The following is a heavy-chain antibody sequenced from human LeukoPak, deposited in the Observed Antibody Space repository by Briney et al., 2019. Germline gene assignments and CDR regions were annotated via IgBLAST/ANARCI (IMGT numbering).Heavy chain of an antibody. CDR3: ARVRDGYPTFDY. J-gene: IGHJ4*02. V-gene: IGHV1-2*02. D-gene: IGHD5-24*01. CDR1: GYTFTDYY. CDR2: INTNSGGT. Sequence: ASVKVSCKASGYTFTDYYKFWVRQAPGQGLEWMGWINTNSGGTNYAQKFQDRVTMTRDTSNSTAYMELSRLRSADTAVYYCARVRDGYPTFDYWGQGTLITVSS.